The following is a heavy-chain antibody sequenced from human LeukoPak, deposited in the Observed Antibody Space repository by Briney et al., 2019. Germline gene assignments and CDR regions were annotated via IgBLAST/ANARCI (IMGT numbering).Heavy chain of an antibody. Sequence: PSETLSLTCTVSGGSISSSSYSWRWIRQPPGKGLEWIGSIYYSGSTYYNPSLKSRVTISVDRSKNQFSLKLTSVTAADTAVYYCARAPLAAFDIWGQGTLVTVSS. CDR3: ARAPLAAFDI. J-gene: IGHJ3*02. V-gene: IGHV4-39*01. CDR2: IYYSGST. CDR1: GGSISSSSYS.